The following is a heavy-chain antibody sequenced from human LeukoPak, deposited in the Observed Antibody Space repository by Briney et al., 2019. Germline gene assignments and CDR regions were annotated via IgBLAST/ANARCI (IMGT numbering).Heavy chain of an antibody. Sequence: SETLSLTCTVSGGSISSYYWSWIRQPPGKGLEWIGYIYYSGSTNYNPSLKSRVTISVDTSKNQFSLKLSSVTAADTAVYYCARLAGGYYYYGMAVWGQGTTVTVSS. CDR2: IYYSGST. J-gene: IGHJ6*02. CDR1: GGSISSYY. V-gene: IGHV4-59*08. CDR3: ARLAGGYYYYGMAV.